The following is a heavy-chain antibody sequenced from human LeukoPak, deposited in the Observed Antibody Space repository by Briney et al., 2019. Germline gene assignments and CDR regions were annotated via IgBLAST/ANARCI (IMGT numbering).Heavy chain of an antibody. CDR2: IIPIFGTA. J-gene: IGHJ4*02. V-gene: IGHV1-69*05. Sequence: GASVKVSCKASGGTFSSYAISWVRQAPGQGLEWMGGIIPIFGTANYAQKFQGRVTITTDESTSTAYMELSRLRSDDTAVYYCAREAAPDYDILTGYHLPDYWGQGTLVTVSS. CDR1: GGTFSSYA. CDR3: AREAAPDYDILTGYHLPDY. D-gene: IGHD3-9*01.